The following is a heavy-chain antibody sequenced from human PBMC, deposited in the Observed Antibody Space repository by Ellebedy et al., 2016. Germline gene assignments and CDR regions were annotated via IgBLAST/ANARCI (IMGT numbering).Heavy chain of an antibody. CDR2: INPSGGST. CDR3: ARAVRDIVVVPAATPLWY. D-gene: IGHD2-2*01. V-gene: IGHV1-46*01. Sequence: ASVKVSCXASGYTFTSYYMHWVRQAPGQGLEWMGIINPSGGSTSYAQKFQGRVTMTRDTSTSTVYMELSSLRSEDTAVYYCARAVRDIVVVPAATPLWYWGQGTLVTVSS. CDR1: GYTFTSYY. J-gene: IGHJ4*02.